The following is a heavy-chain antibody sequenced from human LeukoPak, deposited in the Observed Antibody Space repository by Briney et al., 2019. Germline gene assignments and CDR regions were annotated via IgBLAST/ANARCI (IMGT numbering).Heavy chain of an antibody. CDR2: IIPIFGTA. V-gene: IGHV1-69*13. CDR1: GGTFSSYA. J-gene: IGHJ4*02. D-gene: IGHD3/OR15-3a*01. CDR3: ARDPFPRYDFWSGYYIGN. Sequence: ASVKVSCKASGGTFSSYAISWVRQAPGQGLEWMGGIIPIFGTANYAQKFQGRVTITADESTSTAYMELSSLRSEDTAVYYCARDPFPRYDFWSGYYIGNWGQGTLVTVSS.